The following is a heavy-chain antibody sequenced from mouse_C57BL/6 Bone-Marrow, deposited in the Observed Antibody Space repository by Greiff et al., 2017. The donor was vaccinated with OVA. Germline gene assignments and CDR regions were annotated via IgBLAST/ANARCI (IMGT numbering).Heavy chain of an antibody. CDR2: ISYDGSN. V-gene: IGHV3-6*01. D-gene: IGHD1-1*01. CDR1: GYSITSGYY. Sequence: EVKLQESGPGLVKPSQSLSLTCSVTGYSITSGYYWNWIRQFPGNKLEWMGYISYDGSNNYNPSLKNRISITRDTSKNQFFLTLNSVTTEDTATYYCARDRGTTVVAPRFDVWGTGTTVTVSS. CDR3: ARDRGTTVVAPRFDV. J-gene: IGHJ1*03.